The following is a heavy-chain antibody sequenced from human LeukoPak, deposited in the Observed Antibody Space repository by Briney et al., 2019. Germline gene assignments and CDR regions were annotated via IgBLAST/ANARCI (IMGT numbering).Heavy chain of an antibody. CDR1: GGSFSGYY. Sequence: PSETLSLTCAVYGGSFSGYYWSWIRQPPGKGLEWIGEINHSGSTNYNPSLKSRVTISVDTSKNQFSLKLSSVTAADTAVYYCARGDGRWWFPNMRFDYWGQGTLVTVSS. CDR2: INHSGST. V-gene: IGHV4-34*01. CDR3: ARGDGRWWFPNMRFDY. J-gene: IGHJ4*02. D-gene: IGHD2-15*01.